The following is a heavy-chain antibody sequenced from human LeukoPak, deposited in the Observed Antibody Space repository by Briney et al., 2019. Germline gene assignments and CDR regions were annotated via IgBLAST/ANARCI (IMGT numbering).Heavy chain of an antibody. Sequence: PGGSLRLSCAASGFTFSSYWMHWVRQAPGKGLVWVSGINSDGSTTNYADSVKGRFTISRDNARNTLYLQMNSLGAEDTAVYYCANYNGDYLDYWGQGTLVAVFS. J-gene: IGHJ4*02. V-gene: IGHV3-74*01. D-gene: IGHD5-24*01. CDR3: ANYNGDYLDY. CDR1: GFTFSSYW. CDR2: INSDGSTT.